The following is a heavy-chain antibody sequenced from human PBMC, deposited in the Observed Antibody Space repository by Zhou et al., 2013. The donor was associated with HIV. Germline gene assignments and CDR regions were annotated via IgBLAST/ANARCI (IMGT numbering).Heavy chain of an antibody. V-gene: IGHV1-24*01. J-gene: IGHJ6*03. Sequence: QVQLLQSGAEVKPPGASVRVSCKVFGYTLADLAIHWVRLRPGQGLEWVGGFDPEDVMTVYAQKFEGRVSLTQDASSDTAYMSMTSLTSDDTAVYYCARALSARWIGGGFFYMDVWGKGTTVTVS. D-gene: IGHD6-25*01. CDR1: GYTLADLA. CDR2: FDPEDVMT. CDR3: ARALSARWIGGGFFYMDV.